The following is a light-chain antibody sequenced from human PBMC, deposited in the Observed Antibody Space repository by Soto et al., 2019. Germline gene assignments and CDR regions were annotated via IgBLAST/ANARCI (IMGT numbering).Light chain of an antibody. CDR2: EVS. J-gene: IGLJ1*01. V-gene: IGLV2-14*01. Sequence: QSALTQPASVSGSPGQSITISCTGTSSDVGSYYYVSWYQHHPGKAPKLMIYEVSNRPSGVSNRFSGSKSGNTASLTISGLQAEDEAYYYCFSHRSGDSHVFGTGTKVTVL. CDR3: FSHRSGDSHV. CDR1: SSDVGSYYY.